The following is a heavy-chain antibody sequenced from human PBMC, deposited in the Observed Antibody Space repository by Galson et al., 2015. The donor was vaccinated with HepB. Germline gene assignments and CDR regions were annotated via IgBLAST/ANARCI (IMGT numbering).Heavy chain of an antibody. CDR1: GFTFSAFP. Sequence: SLRLSCAASGFTFSAFPMHWVRQAPGQGLEWVAIISFDGRDKFYTDSVEGRFTISRDNSKNTLYLQMNSLRSEDTAVYYCARGPFCNRIVCYGQTRAYYYFALDVWGQGTTVTVSS. J-gene: IGHJ6*02. V-gene: IGHV3-30*04. D-gene: IGHD2/OR15-2a*01. CDR2: ISFDGRDK. CDR3: ARGPFCNRIVCYGQTRAYYYFALDV.